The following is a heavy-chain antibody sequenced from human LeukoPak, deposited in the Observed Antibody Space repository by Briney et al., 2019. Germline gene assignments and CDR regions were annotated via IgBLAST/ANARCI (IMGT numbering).Heavy chain of an antibody. J-gene: IGHJ5*02. CDR2: INPNSGGT. CDR1: GYTFTGYY. V-gene: IGHV1-2*02. Sequence: GASVKVSCKASGYTFTGYYMHWVRQAPGQGLGWMGWINPNSGGTNYAQKFQGRVTMTRDTSISTAYMELSRLRSDDTAVYYCARDVSSVSTYYYDTWGQGTLVTVSS. D-gene: IGHD3-22*01. CDR3: ARDVSSVSTYYYDT.